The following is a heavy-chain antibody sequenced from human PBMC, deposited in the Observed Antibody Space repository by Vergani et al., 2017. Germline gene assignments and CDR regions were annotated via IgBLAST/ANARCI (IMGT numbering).Heavy chain of an antibody. CDR1: GFTFSSYW. D-gene: IGHD5-18*01. V-gene: IGHV3-7*01. J-gene: IGHJ6*02. CDR3: ARDEGYSYGRDYYYYYGMDV. Sequence: EVQLVESGGGLVQPGRSLRLSCAASGFTFSSYWMSWVRQAPGKGLEWVANIKQDGSEKYYVDSVKGRFTISRDNAKNSLYLQMNSLRAEDTAVYYCARDEGYSYGRDYYYYYGMDVWGQGTTVTVSS. CDR2: IKQDGSEK.